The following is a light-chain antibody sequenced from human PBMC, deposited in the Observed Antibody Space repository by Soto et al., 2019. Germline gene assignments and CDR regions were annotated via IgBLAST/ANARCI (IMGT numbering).Light chain of an antibody. CDR3: QQYNSYSQT. J-gene: IGKJ1*01. Sequence: DIEMTQSPYTLAASVGDRVTITCRASQSISSWLAWYKQKPGKAPKVLIYDASSLESGVPSRFSGSGSGTEFTLTISSLQPDDFATYCCQQYNSYSQTFGQGTMVDIK. V-gene: IGKV1-5*01. CDR2: DAS. CDR1: QSISSW.